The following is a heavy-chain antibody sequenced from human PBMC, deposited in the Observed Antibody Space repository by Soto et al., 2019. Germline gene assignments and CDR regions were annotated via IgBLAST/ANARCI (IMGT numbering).Heavy chain of an antibody. J-gene: IGHJ4*02. CDR3: ARIKITGTTRGHFDY. Sequence: ASVKVSCKASGYTFTSYGIGWVRQAPGQGLEWMGWISAYNGNTNYAQKLQGRVTMTTDTSTSTAYMELRSLRSDDTAVYYCARIKITGTTRGHFDYWGQGTLVTVSS. V-gene: IGHV1-18*01. CDR1: GYTFTSYG. D-gene: IGHD1-7*01. CDR2: ISAYNGNT.